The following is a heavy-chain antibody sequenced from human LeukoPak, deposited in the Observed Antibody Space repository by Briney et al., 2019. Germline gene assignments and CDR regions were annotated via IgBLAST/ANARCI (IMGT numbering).Heavy chain of an antibody. CDR3: ARDKPAAGGGYGSLFDY. CDR1: GFTFNSYW. J-gene: IGHJ4*02. CDR2: IKQDESEK. V-gene: IGHV3-7*03. D-gene: IGHD6-13*01. Sequence: PGGSPRLSCAASGFTFNSYWMSWVRQTPGKGLEWVANIKQDESEKYYVDSVKGRFTISRDNAKNSLFLQMISLRAEDTAVYYCARDKPAAGGGYGSLFDYWGQGTLVTVSS.